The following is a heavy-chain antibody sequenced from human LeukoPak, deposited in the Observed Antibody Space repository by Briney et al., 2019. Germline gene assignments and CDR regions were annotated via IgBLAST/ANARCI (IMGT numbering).Heavy chain of an antibody. CDR2: IYHSGST. D-gene: IGHD3-9*01. Sequence: SETLSLTCAVSGGSISSSNWWSWVRQPPGKGLEWIGEIYHSGSTNYNPSLKSRVTISVDKSKNQFSLKLSSVTAADTAVYYCARADILTGYYPYYFDYWGPGTLVTVSS. J-gene: IGHJ4*02. V-gene: IGHV4-4*02. CDR3: ARADILTGYYPYYFDY. CDR1: GGSISSSNW.